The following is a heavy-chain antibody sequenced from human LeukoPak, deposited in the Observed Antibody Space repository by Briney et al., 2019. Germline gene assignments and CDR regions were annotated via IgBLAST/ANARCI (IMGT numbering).Heavy chain of an antibody. CDR3: ARGAFPEYYYGSGSYYIRRADGNWFDP. V-gene: IGHV3-33*01. CDR2: IWYDGSNK. J-gene: IGHJ5*02. CDR1: GFTFSSYG. D-gene: IGHD3-10*01. Sequence: GKSLRLSCAAPGFTFSSYGMHWVRQAPGKGLEWVAVIWYDGSNKYYADSVKGRFTISRDNSKNTLYLQMNSLRAEDTAVYYCARGAFPEYYYGSGSYYIRRADGNWFDPWGQGTLVTVSS.